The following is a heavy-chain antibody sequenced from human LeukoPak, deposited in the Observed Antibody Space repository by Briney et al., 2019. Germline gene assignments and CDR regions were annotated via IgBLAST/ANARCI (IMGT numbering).Heavy chain of an antibody. V-gene: IGHV3-11*01. CDR3: AAASVAGGYLDAFDI. CDR2: ISSSGSTI. D-gene: IGHD1-26*01. CDR1: GFTFSDYY. Sequence: GGSLRLSCAASGFTFSDYYMSWIRQAPGKGLEWVSYISSSGSTIYYADSVKGRFTISRDNAKNSLYLQMNSLRAEDTAVYYCAAASVAGGYLDAFDIWGQGTMVTVSS. J-gene: IGHJ3*02.